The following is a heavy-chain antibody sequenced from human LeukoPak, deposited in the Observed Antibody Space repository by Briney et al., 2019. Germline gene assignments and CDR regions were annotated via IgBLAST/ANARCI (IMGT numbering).Heavy chain of an antibody. CDR3: ATLEIGDYYFDY. J-gene: IGHJ4*02. Sequence: KPSQTLSLTCTVSGXSISSRPDYWGWVRQPPGKGLEWIGSISYSGSIHYNQSLKSRVTISVDTSKNHFSLRLSSVTAADTAVYYCATLEIGDYYFDYWGQGTLVTVSS. V-gene: IGHV4-39*01. CDR2: ISYSGSI. D-gene: IGHD3-16*01. CDR1: GXSISSRPDY.